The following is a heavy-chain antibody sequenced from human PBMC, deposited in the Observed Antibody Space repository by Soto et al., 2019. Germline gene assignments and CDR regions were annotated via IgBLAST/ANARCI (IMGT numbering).Heavy chain of an antibody. Sequence: PGGSLRLSCAASGFIFSDYYMTWIRQAPGKGLEWVSYISSSGNIIYYADSVKGRFTISRDNAKNSLFLQMNSLRAEDTAVYFCAREYSGYDSGRFDPWGQGTLVTVSS. D-gene: IGHD5-12*01. CDR1: GFIFSDYY. CDR3: AREYSGYDSGRFDP. J-gene: IGHJ5*02. V-gene: IGHV3-11*01. CDR2: ISSSGNII.